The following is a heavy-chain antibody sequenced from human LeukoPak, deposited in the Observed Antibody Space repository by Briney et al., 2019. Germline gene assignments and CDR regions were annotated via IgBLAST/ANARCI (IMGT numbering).Heavy chain of an antibody. D-gene: IGHD3-10*01. V-gene: IGHV3-23*01. J-gene: IGHJ4*02. CDR1: GFTFTNHA. Sequence: PGGSLRLSCATSGFTFTNHAMTWVRQAPGKGLEWVSTIRGSAENTYYADSVKGRFTISRDNSKNTLYLQMNSLRAEDTAIYYCARAPRKFRGIIVTPLYYFDYWGQGALVTVSS. CDR2: IRGSAENT. CDR3: ARAPRKFRGIIVTPLYYFDY.